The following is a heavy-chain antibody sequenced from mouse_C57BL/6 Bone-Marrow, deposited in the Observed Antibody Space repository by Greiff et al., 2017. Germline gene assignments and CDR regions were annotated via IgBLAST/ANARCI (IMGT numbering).Heavy chain of an antibody. CDR1: GYTFTSYW. CDR3: AREGDLTGAMDY. Sequence: VQLQQPGAELVMPGASVKLSCKASGYTFTSYWMHWVKQRPGQGLEWIGEIDPSDSYTNYNQKFKGKSTLTVDKSSSTAYMQLSSLTSEDSAVYDCAREGDLTGAMDYWGQGTSVTVSS. CDR2: IDPSDSYT. V-gene: IGHV1-69*01. J-gene: IGHJ4*01.